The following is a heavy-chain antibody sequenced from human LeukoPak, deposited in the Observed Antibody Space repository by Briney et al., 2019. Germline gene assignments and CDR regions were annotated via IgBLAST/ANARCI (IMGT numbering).Heavy chain of an antibody. CDR2: ISTSSSYI. J-gene: IGHJ4*02. D-gene: IGHD3-16*01. V-gene: IGHV3-21*01. Sequence: GGSLRLSCAASGFTMTWVRQAPGKGLEWVSCISTSSSYIYYADSLQGRFTASRDNIENSLFLQMNSLIAEDTAVYYCARVSISGGGVDYWGQGTLVTVPS. CDR3: ARVSISGGGVDY. CDR1: GFT.